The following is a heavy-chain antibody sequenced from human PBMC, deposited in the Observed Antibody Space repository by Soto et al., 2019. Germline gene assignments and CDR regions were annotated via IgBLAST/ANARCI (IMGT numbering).Heavy chain of an antibody. D-gene: IGHD3-10*01. CDR3: ARSMFRGAYYFDY. Sequence: QVQLQESGPGLVKPSETLSLTCTVSGGSISSYYWSWIRQPPGKGLEWIGYIYYSGSTNYNPSLTSRVTISVETSKNQFSLKLSSVTAADTAVYYCARSMFRGAYYFDYWGQGTLVTVSS. V-gene: IGHV4-59*01. CDR1: GGSISSYY. CDR2: IYYSGST. J-gene: IGHJ4*02.